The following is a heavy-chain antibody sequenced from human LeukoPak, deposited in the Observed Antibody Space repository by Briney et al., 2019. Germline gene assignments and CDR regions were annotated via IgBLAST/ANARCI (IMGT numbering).Heavy chain of an antibody. D-gene: IGHD3-3*01. CDR2: IYYSGST. Sequence: SETLSLTCTVSGGSISSHYWSWIRQPPGKGLEWIGYIYYSGSTNYNPSLKSRVTISVDTSKNQFSLKLSSVTAADTAVYYCARGFWSSGHIWGQGTMVTVSS. J-gene: IGHJ3*02. CDR1: GGSISSHY. V-gene: IGHV4-59*11. CDR3: ARGFWSSGHI.